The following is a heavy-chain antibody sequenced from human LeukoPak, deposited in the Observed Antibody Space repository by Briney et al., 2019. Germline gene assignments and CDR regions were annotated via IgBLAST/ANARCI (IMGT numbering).Heavy chain of an antibody. CDR1: GFTFSSYA. V-gene: IGHV3-30-3*01. CDR3: ARGRRYSSGWLDY. D-gene: IGHD6-19*01. CDR2: ISYDGSNK. J-gene: IGHJ4*02. Sequence: GGSLRLSCAASGFTFSSYAMHWVRQAPGKGLEWVAVISYDGSNKYYADSVKGRFTISRDNAKNSLYLQMNSLRAEDTAVYYCARGRRYSSGWLDYWGQGTLVTVSS.